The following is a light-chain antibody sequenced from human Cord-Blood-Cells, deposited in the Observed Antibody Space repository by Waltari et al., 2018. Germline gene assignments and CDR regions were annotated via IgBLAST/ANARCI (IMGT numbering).Light chain of an antibody. CDR1: QGISSW. V-gene: IGKV1-5*01. CDR3: QQYNSYLYT. J-gene: IGKJ2*01. CDR2: DAS. Sequence: DIQMTRSPSTLSASVGDRVTITCRAMQGISSWLAWYQQKPGKAHKLLIYDASSLESGVPSRFSGSGSGTEFTLTISSLQPDDFATYYCQQYNSYLYTFGQGTKLEIK.